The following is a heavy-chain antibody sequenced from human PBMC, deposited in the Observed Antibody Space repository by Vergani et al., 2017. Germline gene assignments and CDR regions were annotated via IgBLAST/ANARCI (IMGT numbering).Heavy chain of an antibody. J-gene: IGHJ4*01. CDR3: ARAYGRYGRFDY. CDR2: ISASGAPI. CDR1: GFIFSTYA. D-gene: IGHD3-10*01. Sequence: EVQLLESGGGLVQPGGSLRLSCSASGFIFSTYAMSWVRQAPGKGLEWVSGISASGAPIYYADSVKGRLSISRDNSKNTLYLQMNSLRVEDTAVYYCARAYGRYGRFDYWGKRTLVTVSS. V-gene: IGHV3-23*01.